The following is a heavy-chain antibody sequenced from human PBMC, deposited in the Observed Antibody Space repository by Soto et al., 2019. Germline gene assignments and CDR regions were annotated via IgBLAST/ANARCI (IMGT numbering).Heavy chain of an antibody. CDR3: VREGMDD. CDR2: TNPNSGNT. V-gene: IGHV1-8*01. Sequence: QVQLVQSGAEVKKPGASVKVSCKASGYTITSYDINWVRQATGQGLEWMGYTNPNSGNTVYAQQFQGRVTMTWDTSITTAYMELSSLRFEDTAVYYCVREGMDDWGQGTTVTVSS. J-gene: IGHJ6*02. CDR1: GYTITSYD.